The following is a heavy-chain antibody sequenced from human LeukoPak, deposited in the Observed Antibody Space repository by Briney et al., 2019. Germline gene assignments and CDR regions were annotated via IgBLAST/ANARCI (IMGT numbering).Heavy chain of an antibody. D-gene: IGHD6-13*01. Sequence: SETLSLTCAVYGGSFSGYYWSWIRQPPGKGLEWIGEINHSGSTNYNPSLKSRVTISVDTSKNQFSLKLSSVTAADTAVYYCARSLELIAAAGTDYYYGMDVWGQGTTVTVSS. CDR2: INHSGST. V-gene: IGHV4-34*01. J-gene: IGHJ6*02. CDR3: ARSLELIAAAGTDYYYGMDV. CDR1: GGSFSGYY.